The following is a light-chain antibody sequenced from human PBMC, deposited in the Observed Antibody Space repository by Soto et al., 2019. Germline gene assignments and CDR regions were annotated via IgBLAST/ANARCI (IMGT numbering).Light chain of an antibody. Sequence: QSALTQPASVSVSPGQSITISCTGTSSDVGSHNLVSWYPQHPGQAPKLMIYEVSKRPLGVSTRFSASKSGNTASLTISGPQAEDEADYYCCSYGGSRAVFGGGTQLTVL. V-gene: IGLV2-23*02. CDR1: SSDVGSHNL. J-gene: IGLJ7*01. CDR2: EVS. CDR3: CSYGGSRAV.